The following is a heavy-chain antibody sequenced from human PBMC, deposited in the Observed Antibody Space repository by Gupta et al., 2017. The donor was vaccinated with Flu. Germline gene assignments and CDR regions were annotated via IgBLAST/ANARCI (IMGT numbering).Heavy chain of an antibody. CDR2: ISSSGTTI. D-gene: IGHD3-9*01. V-gene: IGHV3-11*01. Sequence: QVQLVESGGGLVKPGGSLILSCAAAGFTFSDYYMSWIRQAPGKGLEWVSSISSSGTTIYYADSVKGRFTISRDNAKNSLYLQMNSLRAEDTAVYYCARDLDYDIFTGYYTSGLNYWGQGTLVTVSS. CDR3: ARDLDYDIFTGYYTSGLNY. J-gene: IGHJ4*02. CDR1: GFTFSDYY.